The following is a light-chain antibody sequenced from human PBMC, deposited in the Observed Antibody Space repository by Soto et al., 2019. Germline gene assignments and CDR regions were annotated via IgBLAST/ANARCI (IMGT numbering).Light chain of an antibody. V-gene: IGLV2-14*01. J-gene: IGLJ2*01. CDR1: SSDVGGYNY. Sequence: QSALTQPASVSGSPGQSITISCAGTSSDVGGYNYVSWYQQHPGKAPKLMIFEVSYRPSGVSSRFSGSKSGSTASLTISGLQAEDEADYYCSSYTSSDTLVFGGGTKSPS. CDR3: SSYTSSDTLV. CDR2: EVS.